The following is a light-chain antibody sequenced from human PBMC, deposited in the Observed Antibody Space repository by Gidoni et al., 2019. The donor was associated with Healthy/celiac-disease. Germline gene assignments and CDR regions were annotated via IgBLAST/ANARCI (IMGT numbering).Light chain of an antibody. CDR3: QQRSNWPRS. CDR1: QSVSSF. Sequence: EIVLTQSPATLSLSPGDRATHSCRTSQSVSSFLAWYQQKPGQAPRLLTYDSSNRATGIPARFSGSGSRTDFTLTISRLEPEDFAVYYYQQRSNWPRSFGPGTKVDIK. J-gene: IGKJ3*01. CDR2: DSS. V-gene: IGKV3-11*01.